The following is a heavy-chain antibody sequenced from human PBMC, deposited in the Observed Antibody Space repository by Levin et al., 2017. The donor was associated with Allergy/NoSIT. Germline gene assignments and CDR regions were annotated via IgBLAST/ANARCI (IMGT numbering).Heavy chain of an antibody. J-gene: IGHJ4*03. CDR2: IWYDGSNQ. CDR3: VRDGTGGYFDY. Sequence: GESLKISCAASGFIFSSYGMIWVRQAPGKGLEWVAAIWYDGSNQNYADSVKGRFSISRDNSKNTVYLQMNSLRAEDTAVYYCVRDGTGGYFDYSGQGTLVTVSS. CDR1: GFIFSSYG. V-gene: IGHV3-33*01. D-gene: IGHD1-26*01.